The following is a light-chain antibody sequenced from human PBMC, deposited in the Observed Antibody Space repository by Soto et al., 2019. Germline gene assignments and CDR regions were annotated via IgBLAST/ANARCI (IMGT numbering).Light chain of an antibody. CDR1: QSISTW. J-gene: IGKJ1*01. Sequence: DTQMTQSPSTLSASVGDRVTIACRASQSISTWLAWYQQKPGKAPKLLIYKASSLESGVPSRFSGSGSGTQFTLTISSLQPEDFATYFCQQYSNYWTFGQGTTVEIK. V-gene: IGKV1-5*03. CDR3: QQYSNYWT. CDR2: KAS.